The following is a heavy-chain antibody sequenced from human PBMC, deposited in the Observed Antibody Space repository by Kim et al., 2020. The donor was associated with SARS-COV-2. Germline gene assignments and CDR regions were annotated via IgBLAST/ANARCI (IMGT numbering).Heavy chain of an antibody. V-gene: IGHV4-39*01. CDR3: ARKRWTDYDY. CDR1: GGSISSSSYY. CDR2: IYYSGST. D-gene: IGHD2-15*01. J-gene: IGHJ4*02. Sequence: SETLSLTCTVSGGSISSSSYYWGWIRQPPGKGLEWIGSIYYSGSTYYNPSLKSRVTISVDTSKNQFSLKLSSVTAADTAVYYCARKRWTDYDYWGQGTLVTVSS.